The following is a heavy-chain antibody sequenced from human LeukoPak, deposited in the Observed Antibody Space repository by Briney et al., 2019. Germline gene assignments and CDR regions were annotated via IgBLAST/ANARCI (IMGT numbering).Heavy chain of an antibody. V-gene: IGHV4-59*01. Sequence: SETLSLTCTVSGASISVYYWSWVRQPPGEGLEWIGYIYYSGSTNYNPSLKSRVTMSVDTSKNQFSLNLSSVTAADTAVYYCARDRQHRDAFDAWGQGTMVTVSS. CDR2: IYYSGST. J-gene: IGHJ3*01. CDR3: ARDRQHRDAFDA. CDR1: GASISVYY.